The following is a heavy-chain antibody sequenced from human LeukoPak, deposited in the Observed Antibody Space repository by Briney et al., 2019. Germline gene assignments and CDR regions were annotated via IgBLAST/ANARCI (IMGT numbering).Heavy chain of an antibody. J-gene: IGHJ4*02. V-gene: IGHV3-23*01. Sequence: PGGSLRLSCAASGFTFSSYWMHWVRQPPGKGLEWVSAISGSGGSTYYADSVKGRFTISRDNSKNTLYLQMNSLRAEDTAVYYCAKDRLYSGSYYDYWGQGTLVTVSP. D-gene: IGHD1-26*01. CDR1: GFTFSSYW. CDR3: AKDRLYSGSYYDY. CDR2: ISGSGGST.